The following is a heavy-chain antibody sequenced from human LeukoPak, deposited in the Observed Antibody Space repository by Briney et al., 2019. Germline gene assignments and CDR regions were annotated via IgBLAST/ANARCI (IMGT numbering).Heavy chain of an antibody. J-gene: IGHJ4*02. Sequence: SETLSLTCTVCGGSISIGGYYWSWIRQHPGKGLEWIGYIYYSGSTYYNPSLKSRVTISVDTSKNQFSLKLSSVTAADTAVYYCARFNRYYYDSSGYYADDYWGQGTLVTVSS. CDR1: GGSISIGGYY. CDR3: ARFNRYYYDSSGYYADDY. CDR2: IYYSGST. D-gene: IGHD3-22*01. V-gene: IGHV4-31*03.